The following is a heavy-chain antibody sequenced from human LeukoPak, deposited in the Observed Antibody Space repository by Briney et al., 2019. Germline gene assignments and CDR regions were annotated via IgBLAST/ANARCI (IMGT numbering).Heavy chain of an antibody. V-gene: IGHV1-3*01. CDR2: INAGNGNT. Sequence: GASVKVSCKASGYTFTSYATHWVRQAPGQRLEWMGWINAGNGNTKYSQKFQGRVTITRDTSASTAYMELSSLRSEDTAVYYCARVLYVTTINYYYGMDVWGQGTTVTVSS. J-gene: IGHJ6*02. CDR1: GYTFTSYA. D-gene: IGHD3-16*01. CDR3: ARVLYVTTINYYYGMDV.